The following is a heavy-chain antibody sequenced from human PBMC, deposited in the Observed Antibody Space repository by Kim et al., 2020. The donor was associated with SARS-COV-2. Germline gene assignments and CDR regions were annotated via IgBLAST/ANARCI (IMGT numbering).Heavy chain of an antibody. D-gene: IGHD3-10*01. CDR3: ASILHSSGSYYDQPLND. CDR2: IYPGDSDT. J-gene: IGHJ4*02. V-gene: IGHV5-51*01. CDR1: GYSFTSYW. Sequence: GESLKISCKGSGYSFTSYWIGWVRQMPGKGLEWMGIIYPGDSDTRYSPSFQGQVTISADKSTSTVYVQWSTLKASDTAMYYCASILHSSGSYYDQPLNDWGQGTLVTVSS.